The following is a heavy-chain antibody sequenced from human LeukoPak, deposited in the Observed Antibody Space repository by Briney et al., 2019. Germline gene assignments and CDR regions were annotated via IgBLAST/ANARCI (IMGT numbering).Heavy chain of an antibody. Sequence: GGSLRLSWAASGFTFSSYGMHWVRQARGKGLGWVAVISYDGSNKYYADSVKGRFTISRDNSKNTLYLQMNSLRAEDTAVYYCAKEDYDSSGYYYYRFDYWGQGTLVTVSS. V-gene: IGHV3-30*18. D-gene: IGHD3-22*01. CDR3: AKEDYDSSGYYYYRFDY. CDR1: GFTFSSYG. J-gene: IGHJ4*02. CDR2: ISYDGSNK.